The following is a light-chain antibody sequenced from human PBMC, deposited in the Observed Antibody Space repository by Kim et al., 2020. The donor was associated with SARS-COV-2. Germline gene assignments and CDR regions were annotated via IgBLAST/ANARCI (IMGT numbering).Light chain of an antibody. V-gene: IGKV1-39*01. CDR3: QQSYSTPRT. CDR2: AAS. Sequence: DIHMTQSPSSLSASVGDRVTITCRASQSVTTYLNWYQQQPGKAPKLLIYAASNLQSGVPSRFSGSGSGTDFTLTISSLQPEDFATYYCQQSYSTPRTFGQGTKVDIK. J-gene: IGKJ1*01. CDR1: QSVTTY.